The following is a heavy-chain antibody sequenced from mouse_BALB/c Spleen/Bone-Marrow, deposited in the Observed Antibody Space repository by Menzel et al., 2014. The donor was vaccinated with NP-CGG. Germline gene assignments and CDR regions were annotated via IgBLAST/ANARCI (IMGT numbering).Heavy chain of an antibody. CDR3: ARGIYYDSTWFAY. J-gene: IGHJ3*01. CDR1: GYTFTDYA. Sequence: LKDSGPELVRPGVSVKISCKGSGYTFTDYAMHWVKQSHAKSLEWIGVTSTYSGNTNYNQKFKGKATMTVDKSSSTAYMELARLTSEDSAIYYCARGIYYDSTWFAYWGQGTLVTVSA. CDR2: TSTYSGNT. D-gene: IGHD2-4*01. V-gene: IGHV1-67*01.